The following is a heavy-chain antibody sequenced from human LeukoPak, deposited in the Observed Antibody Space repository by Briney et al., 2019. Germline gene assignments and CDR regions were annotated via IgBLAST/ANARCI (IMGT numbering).Heavy chain of an antibody. J-gene: IGHJ4*02. D-gene: IGHD6-13*01. Sequence: SETLSLTCAVYGGSFSGYYWSWIRQPPGKGLEWIGEINHSGSTNYDPSLKSRVTISVDTSKNQFSLKLSSVTAADTAVYYCAREGYSSSKFDYWGQGTLVTVSS. CDR1: GGSFSGYY. V-gene: IGHV4-34*01. CDR3: AREGYSSSKFDY. CDR2: INHSGST.